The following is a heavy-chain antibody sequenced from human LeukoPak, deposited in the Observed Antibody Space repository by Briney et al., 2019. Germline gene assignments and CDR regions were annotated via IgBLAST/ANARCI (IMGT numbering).Heavy chain of an antibody. CDR2: INHSGST. Sequence: SETLSLTCAVYGVSFSGYYWSWIRQPPGKGLEWIGEINHSGSTNYNPSLKSRVTISVDTSKNQFSLKLSSVTAADTAVYYCAGPYYYGSGRATAFDYWGQGTLVTVSS. J-gene: IGHJ4*02. V-gene: IGHV4-34*01. CDR3: AGPYYYGSGRATAFDY. CDR1: GVSFSGYY. D-gene: IGHD3-10*01.